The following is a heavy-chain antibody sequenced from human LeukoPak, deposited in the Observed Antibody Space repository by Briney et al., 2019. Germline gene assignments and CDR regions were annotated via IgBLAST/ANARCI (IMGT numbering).Heavy chain of an antibody. Sequence: SETLSLTCAVYGGSFSGYYWSWIRQPPGKGLEWIGEINHSGSANYNPSLKSRVTISVETSKNQFSLKLSSVTAADTAVYYCARGLLYDYIWGSYRRPIHFDYWGQGTLVTVSS. CDR1: GGSFSGYY. CDR3: ARGLLYDYIWGSYRRPIHFDY. CDR2: INHSGSA. V-gene: IGHV4-34*01. D-gene: IGHD3-16*02. J-gene: IGHJ4*02.